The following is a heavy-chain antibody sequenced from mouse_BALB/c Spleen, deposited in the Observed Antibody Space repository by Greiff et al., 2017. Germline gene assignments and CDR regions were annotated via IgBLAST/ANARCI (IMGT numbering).Heavy chain of an antibody. CDR1: GYTFTSYY. CDR2: INPSNGGT. CDR3: TSTVVATPRYFDV. V-gene: IGHV1S81*02. Sequence: VKLMESGAELVKPGASVKLSCKASGYTFTSYYMYWVKQRPGQGLEWIGEINPSNGGTNFNEKFKSKATLTVDKSSSTAYMQLSSLTSEDSAVYYCTSTVVATPRYFDVWGAGTMVTVSS. D-gene: IGHD1-1*01. J-gene: IGHJ1*01.